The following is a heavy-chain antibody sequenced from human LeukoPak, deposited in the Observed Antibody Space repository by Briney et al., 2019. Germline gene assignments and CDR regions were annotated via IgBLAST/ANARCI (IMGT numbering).Heavy chain of an antibody. V-gene: IGHV7-4-1*02. Sequence: ASVKVSCKASGYTFTSYAMNWVRQAPGQGLEWMGRINTNTGDPTYAQGFTGRFVFSLDTSVSTAYLQISSLKPEDTAMYYCARVELGAAGGEGRDWGQGTLVTVSS. CDR1: GYTFTSYA. CDR2: INTNTGDP. CDR3: ARVELGAAGGEGRD. J-gene: IGHJ4*02. D-gene: IGHD6-13*01.